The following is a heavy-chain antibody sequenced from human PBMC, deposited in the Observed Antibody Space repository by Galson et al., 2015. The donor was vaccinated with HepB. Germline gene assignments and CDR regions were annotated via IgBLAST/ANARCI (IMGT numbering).Heavy chain of an antibody. CDR1: GFTFSSFD. D-gene: IGHD4-17*01. CDR2: ISYDGSNK. CDR3: ARDRGYGDYLDY. Sequence: SLRLSCAASGFTFSSFDMHWVRQAPGKGLEWVAVISYDGSNKYYSDSVKGRFTISRYNSKNTLYLQVNSMRAEDTAVYYCARDRGYGDYLDYWGQGALFTVSS. J-gene: IGHJ4*02. V-gene: IGHV3-30*04.